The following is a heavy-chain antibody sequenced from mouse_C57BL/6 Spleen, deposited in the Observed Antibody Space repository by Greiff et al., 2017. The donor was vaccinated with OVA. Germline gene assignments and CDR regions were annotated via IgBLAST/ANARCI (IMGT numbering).Heavy chain of an antibody. Sequence: QVHVKQSGAELARPGASVKLSCKASGYTFTSYGISWVKQRTGQGLEWIREIYPRSGNTYYNEKFKGKATLTADKSSSTAYMELRSLTSEDSAVYFCARTGYGNYPYYFDYWGQGTTLTVSS. CDR1: GYTFTSYG. J-gene: IGHJ2*01. CDR2: IYPRSGNT. D-gene: IGHD2-1*01. V-gene: IGHV1-81*01. CDR3: ARTGYGNYPYYFDY.